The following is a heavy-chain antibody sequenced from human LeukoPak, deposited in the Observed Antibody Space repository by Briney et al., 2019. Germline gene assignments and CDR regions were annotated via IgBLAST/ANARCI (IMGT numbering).Heavy chain of an antibody. CDR2: ISGSGGST. Sequence: GGSLRLSCAASGFTFSSYAMSWVRQAPGKGLEWVSAISGSGGSTYYADSVKGRFTISRDNSKNTLYLQMNSLRAEDTAVYYCAKSRHDIVVVPAAINYYYYGMDVWGQGTTVTVSS. CDR3: AKSRHDIVVVPAAINYYYYGMDV. V-gene: IGHV3-23*01. J-gene: IGHJ6*02. D-gene: IGHD2-2*02. CDR1: GFTFSSYA.